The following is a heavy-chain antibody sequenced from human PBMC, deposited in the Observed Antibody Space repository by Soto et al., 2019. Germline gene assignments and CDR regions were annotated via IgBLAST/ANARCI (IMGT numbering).Heavy chain of an antibody. CDR1: GGSISSSY. CDR3: ARVRAPTVTHIPEYYFDY. CDR2: SHYSGSS. J-gene: IGHJ4*02. Sequence: LETLSLTCTVSGGSISSSYWSWIRQPPGKGLEWIGYSHYSGSSNYNPSRKRRVTIPVDTSKHQFSLKLSSVTAAHTAVYYCARVRAPTVTHIPEYYFDYWGQGTLVTVSS. V-gene: IGHV4-59*01. D-gene: IGHD4-17*01.